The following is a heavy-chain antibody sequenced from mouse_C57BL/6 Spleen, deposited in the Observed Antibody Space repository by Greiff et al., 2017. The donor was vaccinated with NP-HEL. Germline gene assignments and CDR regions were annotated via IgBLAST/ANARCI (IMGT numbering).Heavy chain of an antibody. J-gene: IGHJ2*01. Sequence: VQLQQSGAELVKPGASVKISCKASGYAFSSYWMNWVKQRPGKGLEWIGQIYPGDGDTNYNGKFKGKATLTADKSSSTAYMQLSSLTSEDSAVCFCAREGAAQAYFDYWGKGTTLTVSA. V-gene: IGHV1-80*01. D-gene: IGHD3-2*02. CDR1: GYAFSSYW. CDR3: AREGAAQAYFDY. CDR2: IYPGDGDT.